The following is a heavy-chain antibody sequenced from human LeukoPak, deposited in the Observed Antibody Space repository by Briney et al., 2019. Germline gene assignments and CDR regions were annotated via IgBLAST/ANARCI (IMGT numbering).Heavy chain of an antibody. CDR3: ARGDSGYDCGGDCYTPFDY. J-gene: IGHJ4*02. Sequence: GGSLRLSCAASGFTFSNYWMHWVRQAPGKGLVWVSRINSDGSSTNYADSMKGRFTISRDNAKNSLYLQMNSLRAEDTAVYYCARGDSGYDCGGDCYTPFDYWGQGTLVTVSS. CDR2: INSDGSST. D-gene: IGHD2-21*02. V-gene: IGHV3-74*01. CDR1: GFTFSNYW.